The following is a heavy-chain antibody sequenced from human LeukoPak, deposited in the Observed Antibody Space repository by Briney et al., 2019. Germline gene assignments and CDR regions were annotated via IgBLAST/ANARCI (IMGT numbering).Heavy chain of an antibody. D-gene: IGHD3-10*01. J-gene: IGHJ5*02. V-gene: IGHV3-21*01. CDR3: ARNNWFGEFENWFDP. CDR2: ISSSSSYI. Sequence: GGSLRLSCAASGFTFSSYSMNWVREAPGKGPEWVSSISSSSSYIYYADSMKGRFTISGDNAKNSLYLQMNSLRAEDTAVYYCARNNWFGEFENWFDPWGQGTLVTVSS. CDR1: GFTFSSYS.